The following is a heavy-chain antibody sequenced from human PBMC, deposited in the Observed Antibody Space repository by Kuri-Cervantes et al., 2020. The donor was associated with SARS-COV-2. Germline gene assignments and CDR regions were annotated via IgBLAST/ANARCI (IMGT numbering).Heavy chain of an antibody. CDR3: ARQVYCSSTSCYTIPPDY. Sequence: GESLKISCAASGFTFSSYAMSWVRQAPGKGLEWVSAISGSGGSTYYADSVKGRFTISGDNSKNTLYLQMNSLRAEDTAVYYCARQVYCSSTSCYTIPPDYWGQGTLVTVSS. J-gene: IGHJ4*02. CDR1: GFTFSSYA. V-gene: IGHV3-23*01. D-gene: IGHD2-2*02. CDR2: ISGSGGST.